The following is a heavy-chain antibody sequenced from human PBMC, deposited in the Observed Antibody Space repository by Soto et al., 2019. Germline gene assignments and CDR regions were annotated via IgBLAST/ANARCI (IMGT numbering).Heavy chain of an antibody. D-gene: IGHD3-3*02. CDR3: AREDISKSYLDY. V-gene: IGHV4-31*03. J-gene: IGHJ4*02. CDR1: GGSISSGGYY. CDR2: LYYSGST. Sequence: QVQLQESGPGLVKPSQTLSLTCTVSGGSISSGGYYWSWIRQHPGKGLEGIGYLYYSGSTYYNPSLKSRVTISVDTSKNQFSLKLSSVTAADTAVYYCAREDISKSYLDYWGQGTLVTVSS.